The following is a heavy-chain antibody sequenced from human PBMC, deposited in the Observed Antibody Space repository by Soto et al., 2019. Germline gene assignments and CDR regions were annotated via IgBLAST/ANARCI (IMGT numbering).Heavy chain of an antibody. CDR2: IYYSGST. J-gene: IGHJ4*02. V-gene: IGHV4-31*03. D-gene: IGHD3-22*01. CDR3: ARGVKVYYYDSSGYYPRPGYFDY. CDR1: GGSSISGGDY. Sequence: PSETQCLTCTVPGGSSISGGDYWSWIRQHPGKGLEWSGYIYYSGSTYYNPSLKSRVTISVDTSKNQFSLKLSSVTAADTAVYYCARGVKVYYYDSSGYYPRPGYFDYWGQGTLVPVSS.